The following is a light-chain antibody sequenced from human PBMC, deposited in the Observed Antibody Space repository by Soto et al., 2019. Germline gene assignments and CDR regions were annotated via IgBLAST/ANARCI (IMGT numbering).Light chain of an antibody. Sequence: EIVLTQSPGTLSLSPGERATLSCRASHSVSSSYVAWYQQKPGQAPRLLIYGASSRATGIPDRFSGSGSGTNFTLTISRLEPEDFAVYYFQQYGSSPPLTFGQGTRLEIK. CDR1: HSVSSSY. V-gene: IGKV3-20*01. CDR2: GAS. J-gene: IGKJ5*01. CDR3: QQYGSSPPLT.